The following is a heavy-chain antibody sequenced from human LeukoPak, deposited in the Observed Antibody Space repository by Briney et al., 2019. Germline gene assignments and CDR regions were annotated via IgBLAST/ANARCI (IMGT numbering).Heavy chain of an antibody. CDR3: AKAPVVVVAAHSGY. V-gene: IGHV3-23*01. J-gene: IGHJ4*02. Sequence: GGSLRLSCAASGFTFSSYAMSWVRQAPGKGLEWVSAISGSGGSTYYADSVKGRFTISRDNSKNTLYLQMNSLRAEDTAVYYCAKAPVVVVAAHSGYWGQGTLVTVSS. CDR1: GFTFSSYA. CDR2: ISGSGGST. D-gene: IGHD2-15*01.